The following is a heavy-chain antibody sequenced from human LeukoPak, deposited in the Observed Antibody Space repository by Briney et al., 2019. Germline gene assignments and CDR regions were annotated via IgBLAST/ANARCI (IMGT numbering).Heavy chain of an antibody. Sequence: SETLSLTCSVSGYSLTMYYLTWVRQAPGEGLEWIGYVDHTGSTNFNPSLNGRVSISRDTTKNQFSLKLSSVTAADTAVYYCAREGGSGSYSDYWGQGTLVTVSS. V-gene: IGHV4-4*08. D-gene: IGHD1-26*01. CDR3: AREGGSGSYSDY. J-gene: IGHJ4*02. CDR1: GYSLTMYY. CDR2: VDHTGST.